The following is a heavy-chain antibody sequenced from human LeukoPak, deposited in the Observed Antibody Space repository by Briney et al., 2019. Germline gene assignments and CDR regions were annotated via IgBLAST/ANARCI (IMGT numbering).Heavy chain of an antibody. CDR2: IYYSGST. CDR3: ARSEMGYYYYYMDV. J-gene: IGHJ6*03. CDR1: GGSISSSSYY. Sequence: PSETLSLTCTVSGGSISSSSYYWGWIRQPPGKGLEWIGSIYYSGSTYYNPSLKSRVTISVDTSKNQFSLKLSSVTAADTAVYYCARSEMGYYYYYMDVWGKGTTVTVSS. D-gene: IGHD5-24*01. V-gene: IGHV4-39*07.